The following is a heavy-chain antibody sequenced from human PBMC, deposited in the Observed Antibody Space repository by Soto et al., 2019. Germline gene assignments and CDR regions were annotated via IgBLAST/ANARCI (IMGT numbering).Heavy chain of an antibody. J-gene: IGHJ6*02. Sequence: VASVKVSCKVSGYTLTELSMHWVRQAPGKGLEWMGGFDPEDGETIYAQKFQGRVTMTEDTSTDTAYMELSSLRSEDTAVYYCATGSGVWGSSYYYYYGMDVWGQGTTVTVSS. CDR2: FDPEDGET. D-gene: IGHD3-16*01. CDR1: GYTLTELS. V-gene: IGHV1-24*01. CDR3: ATGSGVWGSSYYYYYGMDV.